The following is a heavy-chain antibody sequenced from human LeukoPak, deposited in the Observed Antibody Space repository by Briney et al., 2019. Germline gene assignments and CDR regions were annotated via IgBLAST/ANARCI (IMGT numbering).Heavy chain of an antibody. V-gene: IGHV3-23*01. CDR1: GFTFSSSA. CDR3: AKAGGSYQGPDDS. J-gene: IGHJ4*02. D-gene: IGHD1-26*01. CDR2: ISNNGGYT. Sequence: GGSLRLSCAASGFTFSSSAMSWVRQAPGKGLEWVSAISNNGGYTYYADSVQGRFTISRDNSKSTLCLQMNSLRAEDTAVYYCAKAGGSYQGPDDSWGQGTLVTVSS.